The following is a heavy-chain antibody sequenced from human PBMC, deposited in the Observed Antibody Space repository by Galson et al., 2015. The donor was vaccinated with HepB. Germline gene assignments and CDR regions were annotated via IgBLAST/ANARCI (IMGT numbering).Heavy chain of an antibody. J-gene: IGHJ6*03. CDR3: ARSRAVAGSPLRYYYMDV. Sequence: SVKVSCKASGGTFSGYTISWVRQAPGQGLEWMGRIIPILGIANYAQKFQGRVTITADKSTSTAYMELSSLRSEDTAVYYCARSRAVAGSPLRYYYMDVWGKGTTVTVSS. CDR1: GGTFSGYT. D-gene: IGHD6-19*01. V-gene: IGHV1-69*02. CDR2: IIPILGIA.